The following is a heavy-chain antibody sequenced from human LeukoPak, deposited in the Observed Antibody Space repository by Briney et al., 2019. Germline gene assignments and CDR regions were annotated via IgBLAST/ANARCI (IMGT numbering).Heavy chain of an antibody. D-gene: IGHD5-18*01. CDR3: ARGDTAMATAY. J-gene: IGHJ4*02. CDR1: GFTFSSYE. CDR2: ISSSGSTI. Sequence: GGSLRLSCAASGFTFSSYEMNWVRQAPGKGLEWVSYISSSGSTIYYADSAKGRFTISRDNAKNSLYLQMNSLRAEDTAVYYCARGDTAMATAYWGQGTLVTVSS. V-gene: IGHV3-48*03.